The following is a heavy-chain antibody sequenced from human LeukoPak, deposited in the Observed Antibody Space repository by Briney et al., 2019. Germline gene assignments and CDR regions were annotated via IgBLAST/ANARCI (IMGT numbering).Heavy chain of an antibody. V-gene: IGHV3-74*01. Sequence: PGGSLRLSCAASGFTFSSYWMHWVRQAPGKGLVWVSRINSDGSSTSYADSVKGRFTISRDNAKNTLYLQMNSLRAEDTTVYYCARFRWELRLFDYWGQGTLVTVSS. CDR1: GFTFSSYW. CDR3: ARFRWELRLFDY. D-gene: IGHD1-26*01. CDR2: INSDGSST. J-gene: IGHJ4*02.